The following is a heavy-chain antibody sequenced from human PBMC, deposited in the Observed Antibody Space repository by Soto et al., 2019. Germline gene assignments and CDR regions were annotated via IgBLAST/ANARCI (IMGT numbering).Heavy chain of an antibody. J-gene: IGHJ6*02. CDR2: ISYDGSNK. V-gene: IGHV3-30-3*01. CDR3: ARDVIARTFRYCSGGSCFLDYYCYGMDV. D-gene: IGHD2-15*01. CDR1: GFTFSSYA. Sequence: QVQLVESGGGVVQPGRSLRLSCAASGFTFSSYAMHWVRQAPGKGLEWVAVISYDGSNKYYADSVKGRFTISRDNSKNTLYLQMNSLRAEDTAVYYCARDVIARTFRYCSGGSCFLDYYCYGMDVWGQGTTVTVSS.